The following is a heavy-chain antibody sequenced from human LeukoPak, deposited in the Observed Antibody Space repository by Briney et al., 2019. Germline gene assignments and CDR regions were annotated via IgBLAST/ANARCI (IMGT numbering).Heavy chain of an antibody. D-gene: IGHD5-24*01. CDR3: ARDLGRDRYFDS. Sequence: GGSLRLSCEASGFTFNTYAIYWVRQAPGKGLEWVSYISGPSDTIHYADSVKGRFTISRDNAKNSLYLQMNSLGAEDTAVYYCARDLGRDRYFDSWGQGTLVTVSS. J-gene: IGHJ4*02. CDR1: GFTFNTYA. V-gene: IGHV3-48*04. CDR2: ISGPSDTI.